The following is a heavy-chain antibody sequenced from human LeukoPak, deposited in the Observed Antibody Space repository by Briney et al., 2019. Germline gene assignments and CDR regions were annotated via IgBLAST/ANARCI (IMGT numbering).Heavy chain of an antibody. CDR3: ARKGYSYGYYYYYYMDV. CDR1: GYTFTGYY. D-gene: IGHD5-18*01. J-gene: IGHJ6*03. CDR2: INPNCGGT. V-gene: IGHV1-2*06. Sequence: ASVRVSCKASGYTFTGYYMHWVRQAPGQGLEWMGRINPNCGGTNYAQKFQGRVTMTRDTSISTAYMELSRLRSDDTAVYYCARKGYSYGYYYYYYMDVWGKGTTVTVSS.